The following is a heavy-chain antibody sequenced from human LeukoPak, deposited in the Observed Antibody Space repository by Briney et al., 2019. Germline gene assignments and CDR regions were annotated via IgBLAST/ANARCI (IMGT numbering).Heavy chain of an antibody. CDR2: IRYDGNNK. CDR3: ALLRSSGLDY. J-gene: IGHJ4*02. Sequence: GGSLRLSCATSGFTFNIYGIHWVRQAPGKGLEWVVFIRYDGNNKYYADSVKGRFIISRDNSKNTLYLQMNSLRPEDTALYYCALLRSSGLDYWGQGTLVSVSS. D-gene: IGHD3-22*01. V-gene: IGHV3-30*02. CDR1: GFTFNIYG.